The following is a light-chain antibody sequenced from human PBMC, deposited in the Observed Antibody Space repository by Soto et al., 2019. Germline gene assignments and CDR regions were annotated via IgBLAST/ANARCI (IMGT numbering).Light chain of an antibody. CDR1: SSNIGSNY. CDR3: AAWDDSLSGPV. CDR2: KNN. J-gene: IGLJ2*01. V-gene: IGLV1-47*01. Sequence: QSVLTQPPSASGTPGQRVTISCSGSSSNIGSNYVYWYQQLPGTAPKLLIYKNNQRPSGVPDRFSGSKSGTSASLAISGLRSKDEADYYCAAWDDSLSGPVFGGGTKVTVL.